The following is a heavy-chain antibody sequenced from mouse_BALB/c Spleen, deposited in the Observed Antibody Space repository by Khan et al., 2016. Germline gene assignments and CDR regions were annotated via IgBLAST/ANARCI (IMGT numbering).Heavy chain of an antibody. CDR3: ARGGLDY. V-gene: IGHV1-9*01. CDR1: GYIFSSFW. J-gene: IGHJ4*01. Sequence: QIQLVQSGAEVMKPGASVKISCQATGYIFSSFWIEWVKQRPGHGLEWIGEIFPGSGSTTYNEKFKGKATVPADTSSHTAYMQLSRLTSEDSAVYYCARGGLDYWGQGTSVTVSS. CDR2: IFPGSGST.